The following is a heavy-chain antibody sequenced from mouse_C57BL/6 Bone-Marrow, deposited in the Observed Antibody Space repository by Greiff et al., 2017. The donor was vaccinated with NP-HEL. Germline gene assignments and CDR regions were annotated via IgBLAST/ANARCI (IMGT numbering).Heavy chain of an antibody. CDR3: ARYRNYDGSSHFDC. CDR1: GFTFTDYY. V-gene: IGHV7-3*01. J-gene: IGHJ2*01. D-gene: IGHD1-1*01. CDR2: IRNKANGYTT. Sequence: EVMLVESGGGLVQPGGSLSLSCAASGFTFTDYYMSWVRQPPGKALEWFGFIRNKANGYTTEYSASVKVRITISRDNSQSITYMQMNALRAEDRATYSCARYRNYDGSSHFDCWGKGTTLTVSS.